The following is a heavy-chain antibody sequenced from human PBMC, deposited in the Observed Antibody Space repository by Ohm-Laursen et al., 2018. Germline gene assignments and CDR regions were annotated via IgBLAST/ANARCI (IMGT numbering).Heavy chain of an antibody. Sequence: SLRLSCAAVGFTFSNYAMTWVRQAPGRGLVWVSAITDGGGSTYYADSVKGRFTISRDNSKNTLYLQMNSLRAEDTAVYYCAKGDVSNYHCFDSWGQGTLVTVSS. J-gene: IGHJ4*02. CDR3: AKGDVSNYHCFDS. D-gene: IGHD4-11*01. V-gene: IGHV3-23*01. CDR2: ITDGGGST. CDR1: GFTFSNYA.